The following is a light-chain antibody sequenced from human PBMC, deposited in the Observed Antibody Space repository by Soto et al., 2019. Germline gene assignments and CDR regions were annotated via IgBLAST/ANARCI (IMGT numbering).Light chain of an antibody. Sequence: DVVMTQSPLSLPVTLGQPASISCRSSQSLVYRDGNIYLNWFQQRPGQSPRRLIYKVSNRDSGVPDRFSASGSGTDFTLKISRVEAEDIGVYYCMQGSHWPWTFGQGTKVEIK. J-gene: IGKJ1*01. CDR3: MQGSHWPWT. CDR1: QSLVYRDGNIY. CDR2: KVS. V-gene: IGKV2-30*01.